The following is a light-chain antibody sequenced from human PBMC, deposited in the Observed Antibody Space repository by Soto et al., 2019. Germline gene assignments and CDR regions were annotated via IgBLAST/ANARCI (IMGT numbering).Light chain of an antibody. CDR1: SSDVGGYNY. CDR2: EVT. Sequence: QSALTQPASVSASPGQSITISCTGTSSDVGGYNYVSWSQQHPGKAPKVIIYEVTYRPSGVSSRFSGSKSGNTASLTISGLQAEDEADYTSSSSYVFGAGTKVTVL. J-gene: IGLJ1*01. CDR3: SSSYV. V-gene: IGLV2-14*01.